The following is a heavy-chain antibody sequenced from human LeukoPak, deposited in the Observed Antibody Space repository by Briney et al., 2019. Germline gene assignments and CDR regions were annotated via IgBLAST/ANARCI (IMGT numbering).Heavy chain of an antibody. CDR2: IDPNSGGT. V-gene: IGHV1-2*02. J-gene: IGHJ4*02. CDR3: VPGPPRVATTYFDY. Sequence: ASVKVSCKASVYTFTGYYMHWVRQAPGQGLEWMGWIDPNSGGTNYVQKFQGRVTMTRDTSISTAYMELSRLRSDDTAMYYCVPGPPRVATTYFDYWGQGTLVTVSS. CDR1: VYTFTGYY. D-gene: IGHD5-12*01.